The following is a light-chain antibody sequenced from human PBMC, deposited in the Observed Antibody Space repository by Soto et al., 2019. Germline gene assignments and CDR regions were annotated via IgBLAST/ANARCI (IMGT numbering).Light chain of an antibody. J-gene: IGKJ3*01. CDR2: DAS. CDR3: KQFNSYLVT. V-gene: IGKV1-13*02. CDR1: HGISSA. Sequence: AIQLTQSPSSLSASVGDRVTITCRASHGISSALAWYQQKPGKAPKLLIYDASSVESVVPSRFSGSGSGTDFTLTISSLQPEDFATYYCKQFNSYLVTFFPGTKVDIK.